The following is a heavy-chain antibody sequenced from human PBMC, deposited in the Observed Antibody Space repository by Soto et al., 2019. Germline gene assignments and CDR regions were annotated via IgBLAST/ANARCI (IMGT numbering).Heavy chain of an antibody. CDR2: IYWDDDK. J-gene: IGHJ6*02. CDR3: AHIRSSSWPYYYSGMDV. V-gene: IGHV2-5*02. Sequence: QITLKESGPTLVKPTQTLTLTCTFSGFSLSTSGVGVGWIRQPPGKALEWRALIYWDDDKRYSPPLKSRLTITKDPSKNQVVLTMTNVDPVDTATYYCAHIRSSSWPYYYSGMDVWGQGTTVTVSS. D-gene: IGHD6-13*01. CDR1: GFSLSTSGVG.